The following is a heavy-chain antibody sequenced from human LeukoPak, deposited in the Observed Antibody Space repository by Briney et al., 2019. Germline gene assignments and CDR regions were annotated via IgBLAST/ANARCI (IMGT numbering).Heavy chain of an antibody. CDR1: GFTFSSYA. V-gene: IGHV3-15*01. Sequence: GGSLRLSCAASGFTFSSYAMTWVRQAPGKGLEWVGRIKSETDGGTTDHAAPVTGRFTISRDDSKNTLYLQMNSLKTEDTAVYYCTTDLRWESRGGGYWGQGTLVTVSS. D-gene: IGHD1-26*01. J-gene: IGHJ4*02. CDR2: IKSETDGGTT. CDR3: TTDLRWESRGGGY.